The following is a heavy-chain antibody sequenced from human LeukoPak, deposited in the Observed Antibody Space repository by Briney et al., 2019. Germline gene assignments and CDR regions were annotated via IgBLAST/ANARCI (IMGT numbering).Heavy chain of an antibody. CDR2: IDSTSRTI. V-gene: IGHV3-21*01. CDR3: VMGNRRDF. J-gene: IGHJ4*02. CDR1: GFTFSRST. Sequence: PGRSLRLSCAASGFTFSRSTMNWVRQAPGKGLEYVSSIDSTSRTIYYADSVKGRFTISRDNARNSLYLQMNSLRVGDTAVYYCVMGNRRDFWGQGTLVTVSS. D-gene: IGHD1-14*01.